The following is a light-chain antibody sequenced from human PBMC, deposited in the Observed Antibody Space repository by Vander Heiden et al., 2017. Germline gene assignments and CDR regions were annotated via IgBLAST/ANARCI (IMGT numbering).Light chain of an antibody. Sequence: VFTQSPAPPSSSPGERAPLSCRASQSVSSYLAWYQQKPGQAPRLLIDDASNRAAGIPARFSGSGSGTDFTLTISSLEPEAFAVYYCQQRSNWPITFGQGTQVEIK. CDR1: QSVSSY. CDR3: QQRSNWPIT. J-gene: IGKJ5*01. V-gene: IGKV3-11*01. CDR2: DAS.